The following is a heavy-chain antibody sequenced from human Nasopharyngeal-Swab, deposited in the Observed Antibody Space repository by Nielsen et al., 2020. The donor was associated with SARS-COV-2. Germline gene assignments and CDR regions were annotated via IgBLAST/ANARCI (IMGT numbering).Heavy chain of an antibody. D-gene: IGHD2-21*01. Sequence: GESLKISCAASGFTFSSYSMNWVRQAPGKGLEWVSNISSSTSTIYYADFVKGRFTISRDNAKNSLYLQMNSLRAEDTAVYYCAREESDSFDYWGQGTLVTVSS. CDR2: ISSSTSTI. CDR1: GFTFSSYS. V-gene: IGHV3-48*04. J-gene: IGHJ4*02. CDR3: AREESDSFDY.